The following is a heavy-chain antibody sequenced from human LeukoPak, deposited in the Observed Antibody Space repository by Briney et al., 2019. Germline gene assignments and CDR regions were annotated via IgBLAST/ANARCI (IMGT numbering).Heavy chain of an antibody. CDR1: GGSISSSSYY. V-gene: IGHV4-39*01. CDR3: ARHADSGFGELAFDY. CDR2: IYYRRST. J-gene: IGHJ4*02. D-gene: IGHD3-10*01. Sequence: SETLSLTCTVSGGSISSSSYYWGWIRQPPGKRLEWIGSIYYRRSTYYNPSLKSRVTISVDTSKNQFSLKLTPVTAADTAVYYCARHADSGFGELAFDYWGQGILVTVSS.